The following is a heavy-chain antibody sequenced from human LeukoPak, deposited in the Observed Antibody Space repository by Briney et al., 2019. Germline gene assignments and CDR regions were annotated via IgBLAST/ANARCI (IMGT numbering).Heavy chain of an antibody. CDR3: ARDDSSLSDY. D-gene: IGHD6-13*01. CDR2: ISGDTGNT. CDR1: GYIFFSYG. J-gene: IGHJ4*02. V-gene: IGHV1-18*01. Sequence: GASVKVSCKASGYIFFSYGISWVRQAPGQGLEWMGWISGDTGNTNYAQKLQGRVTMTTDTSTSTAYMELRSLRSDDPAVYYCARDDSSLSDYWGQGTLVTVSS.